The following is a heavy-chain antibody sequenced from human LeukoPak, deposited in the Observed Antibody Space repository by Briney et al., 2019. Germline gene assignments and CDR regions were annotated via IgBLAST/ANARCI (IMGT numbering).Heavy chain of an antibody. Sequence: PGGSLRLFCSVSGLTLISYAMHWVRQARGKGLEYVSSISSNGESTYSTDSVKGRFSISRDNSKNTLYLQMSSLRVEDTAVYYCVKDRFIDYWGQGTLVTVSS. V-gene: IGHV3-64D*08. CDR2: ISSNGEST. J-gene: IGHJ4*02. CDR1: GLTLISYA. CDR3: VKDRFIDY.